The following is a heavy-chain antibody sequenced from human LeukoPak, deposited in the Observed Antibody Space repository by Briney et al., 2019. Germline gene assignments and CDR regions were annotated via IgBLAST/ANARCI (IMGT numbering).Heavy chain of an antibody. D-gene: IGHD3-3*01. CDR3: ATENWAKYDFWSGYSDH. CDR2: DADRK. J-gene: IGHJ4*02. Sequence: DADRKYYVDSVKGRFTISRDNAKNSVYLQMNSLRADDAAVYYCATENWAKYDFWSGYSDHWGQGTLVTVSS. V-gene: IGHV3-7*01.